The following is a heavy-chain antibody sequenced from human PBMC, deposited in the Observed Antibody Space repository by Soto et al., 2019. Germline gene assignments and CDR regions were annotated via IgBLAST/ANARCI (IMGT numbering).Heavy chain of an antibody. CDR2: IYYSGST. J-gene: IGHJ4*02. V-gene: IGHV4-39*01. D-gene: IGHD5-12*01. CDR3: ARLSWGGRWLQLRGYYFDY. CDR1: GGSISSSSYY. Sequence: ASETLSLTCTVSGGSISSSSYYWGWIRQPPGKGLEWIGSIYYSGSTYYNPSLKSRVTISVDTSKNQFSLKLSSVTAADTAVYYCARLSWGGRWLQLRGYYFDYWGQGTLVTVSS.